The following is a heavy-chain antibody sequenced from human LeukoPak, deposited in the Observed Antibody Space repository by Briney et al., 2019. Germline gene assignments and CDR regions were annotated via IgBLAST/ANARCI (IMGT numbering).Heavy chain of an antibody. V-gene: IGHV1-24*01. Sequence: ASVKVSCKVSGYTLTELSMHWVRQAPGKGLEWMGGFDPEDGETIYAQKFQGRVTMTEDTSTDTAYMELSSLRSEDTAVYYCATDPDYYDSSGARHYWGQGTLVTVSS. CDR3: ATDPDYYDSSGARHY. CDR2: FDPEDGET. J-gene: IGHJ4*02. CDR1: GYTLTELS. D-gene: IGHD3-22*01.